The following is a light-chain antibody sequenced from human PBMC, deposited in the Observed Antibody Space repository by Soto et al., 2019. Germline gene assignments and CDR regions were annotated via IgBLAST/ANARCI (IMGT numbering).Light chain of an antibody. CDR2: GAS. J-gene: IGKJ2*01. Sequence: EIVLTQSPGTLSLSPGERATLSCRASQSVSSSYLAWYQQTPGQAPRLLIYGASSRATGIPDRFSGSGSGTDFTLTISRLEPEDFAMYYCQQYGSSAMYTFGQGTKLEIK. CDR1: QSVSSSY. V-gene: IGKV3-20*01. CDR3: QQYGSSAMYT.